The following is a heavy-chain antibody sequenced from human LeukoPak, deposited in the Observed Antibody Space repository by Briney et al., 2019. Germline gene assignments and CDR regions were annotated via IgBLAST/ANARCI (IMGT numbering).Heavy chain of an antibody. V-gene: IGHV4-30-2*01. J-gene: IGHJ4*02. D-gene: IGHD2-21*01. Sequence: PSETLSLTCTVSGGSLSSGGYYWSWIRQPPGKGLEWIGYIYHSGSTYYNPSLKSRVTISVDRSKNQFSLKLSSVTAADTAVYYCARDPRSVDCGGDCYDWGQGTLVTVSS. CDR2: IYHSGST. CDR3: ARDPRSVDCGGDCYD. CDR1: GGSLSSGGYY.